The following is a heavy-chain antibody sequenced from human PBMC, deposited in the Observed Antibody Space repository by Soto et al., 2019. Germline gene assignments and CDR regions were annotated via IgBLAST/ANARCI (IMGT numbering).Heavy chain of an antibody. D-gene: IGHD6-13*01. CDR2: IKSKTDGGTT. CDR1: GFTFSNAW. Sequence: PGGSLRLSCAASGFTFSNAWMSWVRQAPGKGLEWVGRIKSKTDGGTTDYAAPVKGRFTISRDDSKNTLYLQMNSLKTEDTAVYYCTTDLSRGIAAAGTSSIPDYWGQGTLVTVSS. CDR3: TTDLSRGIAAAGTSSIPDY. J-gene: IGHJ4*02. V-gene: IGHV3-15*01.